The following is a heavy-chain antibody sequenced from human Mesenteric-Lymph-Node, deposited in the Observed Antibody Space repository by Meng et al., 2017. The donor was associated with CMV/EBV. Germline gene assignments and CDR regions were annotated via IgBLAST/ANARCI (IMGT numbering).Heavy chain of an antibody. V-gene: IGHV1-8*02. CDR1: GYTFTSYD. CDR2: MNPNRGNP. Sequence: ASVKVSCKASGYTFTSYDINWVRQATGQGLEGMGWMNPNRGNPGYAQKVQGRVTMTRNTSISTDYMELSSLRSEDTAVYYCARVGLVVVPAAIRGYYYYGMDVWGQGTTVTVSS. D-gene: IGHD2-2*02. J-gene: IGHJ6*02. CDR3: ARVGLVVVPAAIRGYYYYGMDV.